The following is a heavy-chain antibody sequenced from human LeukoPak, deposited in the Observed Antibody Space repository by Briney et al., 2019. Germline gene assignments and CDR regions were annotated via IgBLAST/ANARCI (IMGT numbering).Heavy chain of an antibody. D-gene: IGHD3-22*01. V-gene: IGHV4-4*07. J-gene: IGHJ3*02. CDR1: GGSISSYY. Sequence: SETLSLTCTVSGGSISSYYWSWIRQRAGKGLEWIGRIYTSGSTNYNPSLKSRVTMSVDTSKNQFSLKLSSVTAADTAVYYCARVSDSSGYSGFDAFDIWGQGTMVTVSS. CDR3: ARVSDSSGYSGFDAFDI. CDR2: IYTSGST.